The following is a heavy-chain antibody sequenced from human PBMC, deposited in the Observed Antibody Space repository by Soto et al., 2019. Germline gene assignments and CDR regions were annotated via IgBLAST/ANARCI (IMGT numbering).Heavy chain of an antibody. Sequence: QPWGSLRLSCAASEFTFSNYAMSWVRQAPGKGLEWVSAISYGGGTTYYADSVKGRFTISRDNSKNTLYLQMNSLRAEDTAVYYCAKNPGYYYDSTGYHFDYWGQGTLVTVSS. CDR2: ISYGGGTT. CDR3: AKNPGYYYDSTGYHFDY. V-gene: IGHV3-23*01. CDR1: EFTFSNYA. J-gene: IGHJ4*02. D-gene: IGHD3-22*01.